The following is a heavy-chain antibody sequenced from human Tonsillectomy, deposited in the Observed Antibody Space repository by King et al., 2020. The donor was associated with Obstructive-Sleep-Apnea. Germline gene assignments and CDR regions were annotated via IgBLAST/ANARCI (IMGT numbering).Heavy chain of an antibody. J-gene: IGHJ4*02. CDR3: ARGYDSSGYAIPFFDY. CDR2: TYYRSKWYN. V-gene: IGHV6-1*01. Sequence: VQLQQSGPGLVKPSQTLSLPCAISGDSVSSNSAAWNWIRQSPSRGLEWLGRTYYRSKWYNDYAVSVKSRITINSDTSKNQFSLQLNSVTPEDTAVYYCARGYDSSGYAIPFFDYWGQGNLVIVSS. D-gene: IGHD3-22*01. CDR1: GDSVSSNSAA.